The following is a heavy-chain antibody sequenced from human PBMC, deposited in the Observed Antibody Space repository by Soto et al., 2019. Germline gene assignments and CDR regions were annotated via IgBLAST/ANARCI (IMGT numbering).Heavy chain of an antibody. J-gene: IGHJ4*01. CDR3: AKGRPGYCSGGSCYTDYTFDY. CDR2: ISWNSGSI. CDR1: GFTFDDYA. V-gene: IGHV3-9*01. D-gene: IGHD2-15*01. Sequence: EVQLVESGGGLVQPGRSLRLSCAASGFTFDDYAMHWVRQAPGKGLEWVSGISWNSGSIGYAGSVKGRFTISRDNAKNTLYLQKNSRRAEETALYYCAKGRPGYCSGGSCYTDYTFDYWGHRTLVTVSS.